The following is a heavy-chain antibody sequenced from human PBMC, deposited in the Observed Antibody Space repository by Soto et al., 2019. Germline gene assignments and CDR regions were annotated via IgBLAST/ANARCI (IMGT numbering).Heavy chain of an antibody. CDR1: GWSFSGYY. V-gene: IGHV4-34*01. D-gene: IGHD3-22*01. CDR2: INHSGST. Sequence: SDTPSLTCTVYGWSFSGYYVKWIRPTPGKGLEWIGEINHSGSTNYNPSLKSRVTISVDTSKNQFSLKLSSVTAADTAVYYCARGNYYDSSGYFPKWGRGTMVTVSS. CDR3: ARGNYYDSSGYFPK. J-gene: IGHJ3*01.